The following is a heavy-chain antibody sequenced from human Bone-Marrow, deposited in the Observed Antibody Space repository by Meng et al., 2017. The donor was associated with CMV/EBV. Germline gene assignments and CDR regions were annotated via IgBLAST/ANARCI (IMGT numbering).Heavy chain of an antibody. V-gene: IGHV1-46*01. CDR1: GYTFTSYY. CDR3: ARDLVGYSSSPLDH. D-gene: IGHD2-2*03. CDR2: INPSDGDT. Sequence: ASVKVSCKASGYTFTSYYIHWVRQAPGQGLEWMGVINPSDGDTKYAPKFQGRVTMTRDTSTSTVSIELSSLRSDDTAVFYCARDLVGYSSSPLDHWGQGTLVTVSS. J-gene: IGHJ4*02.